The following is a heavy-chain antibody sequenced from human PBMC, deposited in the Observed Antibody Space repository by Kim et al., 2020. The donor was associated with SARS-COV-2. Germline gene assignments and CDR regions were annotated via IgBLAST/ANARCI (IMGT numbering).Heavy chain of an antibody. D-gene: IGHD3-3*01. CDR3: TTDAGSHGGVYDY. Sequence: GPVRGGFTISRENSKNAVYLQMDSLTSEDTAVYYCTTDAGSHGGVYDYWGQGTLVTVSS. V-gene: IGHV3-15*01. J-gene: IGHJ4*02.